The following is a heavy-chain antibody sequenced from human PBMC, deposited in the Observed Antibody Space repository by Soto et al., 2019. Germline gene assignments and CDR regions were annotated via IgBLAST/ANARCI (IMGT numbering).Heavy chain of an antibody. V-gene: IGHV4-59*12. CDR3: ARAAPPYCRGGSCYSGRAY. CDR2: IYYSGST. J-gene: IGHJ4*02. Sequence: PSETLSLTCTVSGGSISSYYWSWIRQPPGKGLEWIGYIYYSGSTNYNPSLKSRVTISVDTSKNQFSLKLSSVTAADTAVYYCARAAPPYCRGGSCYSGRAYWGQGTLVTVSS. D-gene: IGHD2-15*01. CDR1: GGSISSYY.